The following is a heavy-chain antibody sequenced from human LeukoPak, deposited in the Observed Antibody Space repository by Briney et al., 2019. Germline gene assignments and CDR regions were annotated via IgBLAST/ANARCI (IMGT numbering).Heavy chain of an antibody. CDR3: ARGGATWRY. CDR1: GGSSGGYY. CDR2: INDSGSS. Sequence: SETLSLTCAVSGGSSGGYYWSWIRQAPGKGLEWIGEINDSGSSRYNPSLKSRVAISIDTSKKQFSLKLSSVTAADTAVYYCARGGATWRYWGQGTLVTVSS. D-gene: IGHD4/OR15-4a*01. J-gene: IGHJ4*02. V-gene: IGHV4-34*01.